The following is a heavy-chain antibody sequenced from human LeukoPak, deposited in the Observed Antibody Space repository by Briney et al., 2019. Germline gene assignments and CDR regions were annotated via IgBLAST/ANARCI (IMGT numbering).Heavy chain of an antibody. D-gene: IGHD3-16*02. Sequence: GASVKVSCKASGYTFTSYGISWVRQAPGQGLECMGWISAYNGNTNYAQKLQGRVTMTTDTSTSTAYMELRSLRSDDTAVYYCARDSVSMITFGGVIPRPFDYWGQGTLVTVSS. CDR3: ARDSVSMITFGGVIPRPFDY. CDR1: GYTFTSYG. V-gene: IGHV1-18*01. J-gene: IGHJ4*02. CDR2: ISAYNGNT.